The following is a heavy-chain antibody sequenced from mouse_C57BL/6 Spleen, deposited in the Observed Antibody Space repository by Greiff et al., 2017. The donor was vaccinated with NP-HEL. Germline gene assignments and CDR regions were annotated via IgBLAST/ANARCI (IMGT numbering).Heavy chain of an antibody. V-gene: IGHV1-52*01. Sequence: QVQLKQPGAELVRPGSSVKLSCKASGYTFTSYWMHWVKQRPIQGLEWIGNIDPSDSETHYNQKFKDKATLTVDKSSSTAYMQLSSLTSEDSAVYYCARTPTVVAPYAMDYWGQGTSVTVSS. CDR3: ARTPTVVAPYAMDY. J-gene: IGHJ4*01. CDR2: IDPSDSET. CDR1: GYTFTSYW. D-gene: IGHD1-1*01.